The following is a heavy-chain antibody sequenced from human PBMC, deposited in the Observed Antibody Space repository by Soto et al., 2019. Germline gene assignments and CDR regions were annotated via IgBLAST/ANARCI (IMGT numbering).Heavy chain of an antibody. CDR1: GGSFSGYY. V-gene: IGHV4-34*01. D-gene: IGHD6-13*01. CDR3: ARAGYSLYGMDV. J-gene: IGHJ6*02. Sequence: PSETLSLTCAVYGGSFSGYYWSWIRQPPGKGLERIGEINHSGSTNYNPSLKSRVTISVDTSKNQFSLKLSSVTAADTAVYYCARAGYSLYGMDVWGQGTTVTVSS. CDR2: INHSGST.